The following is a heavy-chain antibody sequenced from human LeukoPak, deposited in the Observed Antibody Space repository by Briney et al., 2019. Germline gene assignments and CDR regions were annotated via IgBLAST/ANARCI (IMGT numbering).Heavy chain of an antibody. Sequence: PSETLSLTCTVSGYSISSGYYWGWIRQPPGKGLEWIGSIYHSGSTYYNPSLKRRVTISVDTSKNQFSLKLSSVTAADTAVYYCASSQAYCGGDCYLGWFDPWGQGTLVTVSS. V-gene: IGHV4-38-2*02. CDR2: IYHSGST. CDR3: ASSQAYCGGDCYLGWFDP. CDR1: GYSISSGYY. J-gene: IGHJ5*02. D-gene: IGHD2-21*02.